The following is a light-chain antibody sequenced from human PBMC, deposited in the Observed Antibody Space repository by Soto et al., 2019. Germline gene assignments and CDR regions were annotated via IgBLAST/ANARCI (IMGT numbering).Light chain of an antibody. CDR2: AAS. CDR1: QGISSY. Sequence: IQLTQSPSSLSASVGDRVTITCRASQGISSYLAWYQQKPGKAPKLLIYAASTLQSGVPSRFSCSGSGTDFTLTISSLQPEDFATYSCQQLNSYPWLTFGGGTKVEIK. CDR3: QQLNSYPWLT. J-gene: IGKJ4*01. V-gene: IGKV1-9*01.